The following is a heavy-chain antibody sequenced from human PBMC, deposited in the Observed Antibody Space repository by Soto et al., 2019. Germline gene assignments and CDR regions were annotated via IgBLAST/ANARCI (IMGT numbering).Heavy chain of an antibody. V-gene: IGHV4-31*03. J-gene: IGHJ3*02. CDR2: IYYSGST. Sequence: QVQLQESGPGLVKPSQTLSLTCTVSGGSISSGGYYWSWIRQHPGKGLEWIGFIYYSGSTYYNPSLKSRVTISVDTSKNQFSLKLSSVTAADTAVYYCARERFGDSSTGVGAFDIWGQGTMVTVSS. CDR3: ARERFGDSSTGVGAFDI. CDR1: GGSISSGGYY. D-gene: IGHD3-10*01.